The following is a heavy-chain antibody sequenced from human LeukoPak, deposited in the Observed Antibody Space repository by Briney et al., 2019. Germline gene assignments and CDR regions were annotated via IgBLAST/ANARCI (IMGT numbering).Heavy chain of an antibody. J-gene: IGHJ6*03. V-gene: IGHV4-59*11. CDR3: ARVATVTTPSDYYYYYMDV. Sequence: SETLSLTCTVSGGSISSHYWSWIRQPPGKGLEWIGYIYYSGSTNYTPSLKSRVTISVDTSKNQFSLKLSSVTAADTAVYYCARVATVTTPSDYYYYYMDVWGKGTTVTVSS. CDR1: GGSISSHY. D-gene: IGHD4-11*01. CDR2: IYYSGST.